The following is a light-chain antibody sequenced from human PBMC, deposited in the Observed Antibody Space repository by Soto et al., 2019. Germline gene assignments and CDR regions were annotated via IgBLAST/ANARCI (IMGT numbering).Light chain of an antibody. J-gene: IGKJ1*01. Sequence: DIQMTQSPSSLSASVGDRVTITCRASQGIASYLNWYQQKPGKAPNLLIYAASSLQSGVPSRFSGSGSGTDFTLTISSLQPEDFATYYCQQSDSTPWTFGQGTKLDIK. CDR3: QQSDSTPWT. V-gene: IGKV1-39*01. CDR2: AAS. CDR1: QGIASY.